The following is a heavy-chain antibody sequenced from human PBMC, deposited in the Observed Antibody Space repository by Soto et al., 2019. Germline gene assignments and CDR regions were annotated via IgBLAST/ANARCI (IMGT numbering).Heavy chain of an antibody. D-gene: IGHD2-15*01. Sequence: LRLSCASSGFPFSAFSMNWVRQAPGKGLEWVAYISSSGSTIYYADSVKGRFAISRDNAKTSLYLQMDSLRDEDTAVYYCAREGGRHCSPSRCYNAFDIWGQGTTVTVSS. V-gene: IGHV3-48*02. J-gene: IGHJ3*02. CDR2: ISSSGSTI. CDR1: GFPFSAFS. CDR3: AREGGRHCSPSRCYNAFDI.